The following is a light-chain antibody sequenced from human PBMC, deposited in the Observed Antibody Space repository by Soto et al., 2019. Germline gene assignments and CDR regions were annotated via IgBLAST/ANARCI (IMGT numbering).Light chain of an antibody. CDR1: QSLLHSDGYNY. J-gene: IGKJ4*01. CDR2: LGS. Sequence: DIVMTQSPVSLPVTPGEPASITCRSSQSLLHSDGYNYLDWYLQKPGQSPQLLIYLGSNRASGVPDRFSGSGSGTDFTLKISRVGAEDVGVYYCMQALQTPLTFGGGTKVEIK. V-gene: IGKV2-28*01. CDR3: MQALQTPLT.